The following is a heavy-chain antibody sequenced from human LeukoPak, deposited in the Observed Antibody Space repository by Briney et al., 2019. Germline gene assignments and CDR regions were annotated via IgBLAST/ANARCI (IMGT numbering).Heavy chain of an antibody. CDR2: FDPEDGET. CDR1: GYTLTELS. D-gene: IGHD3-10*01. V-gene: IGHV1-24*01. CDR3: ARGPKLLWFGSYYYYYMDV. Sequence: ASVKVSCKVSGYTLTELSMHWGRQAPGKGLEWMGGFDPEDGETIYAQKFQGRVTMTEDTSTDTAFMELSSLRSEDTAVYYCARGPKLLWFGSYYYYYMDVWGKGTTVTISS. J-gene: IGHJ6*03.